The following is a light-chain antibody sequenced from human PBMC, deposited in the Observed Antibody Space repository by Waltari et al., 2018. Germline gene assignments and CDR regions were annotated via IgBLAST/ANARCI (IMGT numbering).Light chain of an antibody. V-gene: IGKV1-5*03. J-gene: IGKJ1*01. CDR2: KAS. CDR1: QSISSW. Sequence: DIHMTQSPSTLSASVGDRVNITCRASQSISSWLAWYQQKPGKVPKFLIYKASTLESGVPSRFSGSGSGTEFTLTISGLQPDDFATYYCQQYYGYPRTFGQGTKVEFK. CDR3: QQYYGYPRT.